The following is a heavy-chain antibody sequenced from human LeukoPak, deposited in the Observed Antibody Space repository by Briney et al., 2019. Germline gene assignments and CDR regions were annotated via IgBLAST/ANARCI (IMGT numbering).Heavy chain of an antibody. Sequence: SETLSLTCTVSGGSISSSSYYWGWIRQPPGKGLEWIGSIYYSGSTYYNPSLKSRVTISVDTSKNQFSLKLSSVTAADTAVYYCARGSSFDYWGQGTLVTVSS. V-gene: IGHV4-39*01. CDR2: IYYSGST. CDR3: ARGSSFDY. J-gene: IGHJ4*02. CDR1: GGSISSSSYY. D-gene: IGHD1-26*01.